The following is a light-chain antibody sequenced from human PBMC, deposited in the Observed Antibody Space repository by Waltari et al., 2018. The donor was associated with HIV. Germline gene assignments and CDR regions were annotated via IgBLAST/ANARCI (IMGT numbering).Light chain of an antibody. CDR1: SSNFGSTY. V-gene: IGLV1-47*01. J-gene: IGLJ3*02. CDR3: AAWDDSLSAWV. CDR2: MNN. Sequence: QSVLTQPPSASGTPGQRVTISCSGSSSNFGSTYVYWSQQLPGTAPKLLIYMNNQRPSGVPDRFSGSKSGTSASLAISGLRSEDEADYYCAAWDDSLSAWVFGGGTKLTVL.